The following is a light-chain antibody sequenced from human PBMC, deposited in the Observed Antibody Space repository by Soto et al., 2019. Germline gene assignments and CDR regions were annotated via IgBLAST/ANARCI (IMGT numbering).Light chain of an antibody. Sequence: EIVMTQSPATLSVSPGERATLSCRASQSVSSNLAWYQQKPGQAPRLLIYGASTRATGIPARFSGSGSGTEFTLTISSLQYGDFAVYYCQQYNNWPYTFGQGTKLEIK. CDR3: QQYNNWPYT. CDR1: QSVSSN. V-gene: IGKV3-15*01. J-gene: IGKJ2*01. CDR2: GAS.